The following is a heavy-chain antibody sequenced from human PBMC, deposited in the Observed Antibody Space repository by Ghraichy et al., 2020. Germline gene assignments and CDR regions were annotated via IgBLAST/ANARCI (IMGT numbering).Heavy chain of an antibody. D-gene: IGHD6-25*01. CDR2: ISYTGST. V-gene: IGHV4-39*01. Sequence: SETLSLTCTVSGGFISTSNYFWGWIRQPQGKGREWVGSISYTGSTYYNPSLKSRVTISGYTSKNQFSLRLNSVTAADTAVYYCARRAGGYVEVRFDYWRQGTLVTVSS. CDR3: ARRAGGYVEVRFDY. J-gene: IGHJ4*02. CDR1: GGFISTSNYF.